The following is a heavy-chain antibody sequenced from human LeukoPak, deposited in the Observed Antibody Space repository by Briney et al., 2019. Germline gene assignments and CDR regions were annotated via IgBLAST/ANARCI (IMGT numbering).Heavy chain of an antibody. J-gene: IGHJ3*02. CDR2: ISGSGGST. Sequence: PGGSLRLSCAASGFTFSSYAMSWVRQAPGKGLEWVSAISGSGGSTYYADSVKGRFTISRDNSKNTLYLQMNSLRAEDTAVYYCAKDLGPVASGNYDFWSGYSGDAFDIWGQGTMVTVSS. CDR3: AKDLGPVASGNYDFWSGYSGDAFDI. V-gene: IGHV3-23*01. D-gene: IGHD3-3*01. CDR1: GFTFSSYA.